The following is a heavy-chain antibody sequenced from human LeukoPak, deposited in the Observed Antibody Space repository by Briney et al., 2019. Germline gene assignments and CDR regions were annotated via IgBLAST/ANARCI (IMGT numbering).Heavy chain of an antibody. CDR3: ASRTSNDYGGNFLTY. CDR2: INGDGGST. Sequence: PGGSLRLSCEASGFTFSAYAMTWVRQAPGKGLVWVSRINGDGGSTTYVDSVKGRFTISRDNAKNTLYLQMNSLRAEDTAVYYCASRTSNDYGGNFLTYWGQGTLVTVSS. D-gene: IGHD4-23*01. CDR1: GFTFSAYA. J-gene: IGHJ4*02. V-gene: IGHV3-74*01.